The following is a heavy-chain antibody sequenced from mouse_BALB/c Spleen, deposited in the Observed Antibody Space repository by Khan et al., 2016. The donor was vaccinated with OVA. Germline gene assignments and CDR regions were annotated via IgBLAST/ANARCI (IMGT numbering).Heavy chain of an antibody. CDR3: ARGNYYGYAMDY. J-gene: IGHJ4*01. V-gene: IGHV3-2*02. D-gene: IGHD1-1*01. CDR2: ISYSGST. CDR1: GHSITSNYA. Sequence: VQLKESGPGLVKPSQSLSLTCTVTGHSITSNYAWNWIRQFPGNKLEWMGYISYSGSTSYNPSLKSRISITRDTSKNQFFLQLSSVTTYDTATYCCARGNYYGYAMDYWGQGTSVTVSS.